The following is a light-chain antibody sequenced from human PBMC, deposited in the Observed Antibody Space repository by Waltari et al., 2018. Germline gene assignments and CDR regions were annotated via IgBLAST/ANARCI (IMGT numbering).Light chain of an antibody. CDR1: STDVGVYNY. CDR2: EVS. V-gene: IGLV2-8*01. Sequence: QSALTQPPSASGSPGQSVTISCTGTSTDVGVYNYVSWYQQHPGKAPKLMIYEVSKRPEGVPDRFSGSKSGNTASLTVSGLQAEDEADYYCSSYAGSDNLIFGGGTKLTVL. J-gene: IGLJ2*01. CDR3: SSYAGSDNLI.